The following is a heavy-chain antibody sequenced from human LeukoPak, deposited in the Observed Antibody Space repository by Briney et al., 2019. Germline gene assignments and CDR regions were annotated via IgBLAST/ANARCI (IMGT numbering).Heavy chain of an antibody. D-gene: IGHD6-13*01. V-gene: IGHV4-4*07. CDR1: GGSISSSY. CDR3: ARDNRASSSWAYYFDY. J-gene: IGHJ4*02. CDR2: IYTSGTT. Sequence: SETLSLTCTVSGGSISSSYWSWIRQPAGKGLEWIGRIYTSGTTSYNPSLKSRVTISVDTSKNQFSLKLSSVTAADTAVYYCARDNRASSSWAYYFDYWGQGTLVTVSS.